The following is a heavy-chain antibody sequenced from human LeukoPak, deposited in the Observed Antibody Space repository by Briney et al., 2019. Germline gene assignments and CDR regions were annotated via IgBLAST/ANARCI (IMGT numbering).Heavy chain of an antibody. CDR1: GYTFTSYG. J-gene: IGHJ4*02. D-gene: IGHD3-22*01. CDR3: ARAGAPYYYDSSGYYYFDY. Sequence: ASVKVSCKASGYTFTSYGISWVRQAPGQGLEWMGWISAYNGNTNYAQKLQGRVTMTTDTSTSTAYMGLRSLRSDDTAVYYCARAGAPYYYDSSGYYYFDYWGQGTLVTVSS. V-gene: IGHV1-18*01. CDR2: ISAYNGNT.